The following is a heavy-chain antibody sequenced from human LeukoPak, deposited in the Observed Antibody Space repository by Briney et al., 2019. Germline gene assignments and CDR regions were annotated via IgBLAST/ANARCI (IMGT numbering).Heavy chain of an antibody. D-gene: IGHD3-22*01. CDR1: GFTFSSFT. Sequence: GGSLRLSCAASGFTFSSFTMNWVRQAQRKVLEWVSSISTSSSSYIYYADSLKGRFTIYRDKAKKSLYLKMNSLGAEDMAVYYCARDLRSSGYYAFDYWGQGTLVTVSS. CDR2: ISTSSSSYI. CDR3: ARDLRSSGYYAFDY. V-gene: IGHV3-21*01. J-gene: IGHJ4*02.